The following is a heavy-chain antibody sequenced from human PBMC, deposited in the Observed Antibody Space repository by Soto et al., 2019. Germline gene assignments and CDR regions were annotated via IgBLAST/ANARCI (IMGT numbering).Heavy chain of an antibody. CDR1: GFTFSDYY. Sequence: GGALRLSCAVSGFTFSDYYMSWIRQAPGKGLEWVSYISSRGSSIYYADSVKGRFTISRDNAKNSLYLQMNGLRAEDTAVYYCARGYYDFWSGYYISPYGMDVWGQGTTVTVSS. CDR3: ARGYYDFWSGYYISPYGMDV. J-gene: IGHJ6*02. V-gene: IGHV3-11*01. D-gene: IGHD3-3*01. CDR2: ISSRGSSI.